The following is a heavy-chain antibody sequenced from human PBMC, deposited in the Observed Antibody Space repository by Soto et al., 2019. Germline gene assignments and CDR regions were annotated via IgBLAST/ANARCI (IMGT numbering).Heavy chain of an antibody. CDR2: INPNSGGT. V-gene: IGHV1-2*02. CDR1: GCTFTGYY. Sequence: ASVKVSCKASGCTFTGYYMHWVRQAPGQGLEWMGWINPNSGGTNYAQKFQGRVTMTRDTSISTAYMELSRLRSDDTAVYYCARMGLRAERIAVAFDYWGHGTLVTVSS. D-gene: IGHD6-19*01. J-gene: IGHJ4*01. CDR3: ARMGLRAERIAVAFDY.